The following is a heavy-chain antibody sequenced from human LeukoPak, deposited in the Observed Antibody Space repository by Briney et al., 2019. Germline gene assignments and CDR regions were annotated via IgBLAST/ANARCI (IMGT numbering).Heavy chain of an antibody. D-gene: IGHD3-10*01. Sequence: ASVKVSCKASGYTFTSYTMHWVRQAPGQRLEWMGWINTGNGNTKYSQEFQGRVAITRDTSASTAYMELSSLRSEDMAVYYCARGAKFRSYGSGTYYTSLPFDPWGQGTLVTVSS. V-gene: IGHV1-3*03. CDR3: ARGAKFRSYGSGTYYTSLPFDP. CDR1: GYTFTSYT. J-gene: IGHJ5*02. CDR2: INTGNGNT.